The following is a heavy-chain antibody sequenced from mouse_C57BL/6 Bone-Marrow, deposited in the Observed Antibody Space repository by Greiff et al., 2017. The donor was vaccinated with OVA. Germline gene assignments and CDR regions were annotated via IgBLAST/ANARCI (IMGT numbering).Heavy chain of an antibody. J-gene: IGHJ2*01. Sequence: EVQVVESGPELVKPGASVKISCKASGYSFTGYYMNWVKQSPEKSLEWIGEINPSTGGTTYNQKFKAKATLTVDKSSSTAYMQLKSLTSEDSAVYYCVLLRDYWGQGTTLTVSS. CDR2: INPSTGGT. CDR3: VLLRDY. CDR1: GYSFTGYY. V-gene: IGHV1-42*01. D-gene: IGHD1-1*01.